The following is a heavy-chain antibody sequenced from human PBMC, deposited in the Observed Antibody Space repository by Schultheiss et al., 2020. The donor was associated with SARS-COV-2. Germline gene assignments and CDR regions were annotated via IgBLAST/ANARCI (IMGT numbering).Heavy chain of an antibody. D-gene: IGHD6-13*01. J-gene: IGHJ6*02. CDR3: ARDDSSSWGSEYYYYGMDV. CDR1: GFTFDDYA. V-gene: IGHV3-74*01. Sequence: GGSLRLSCAASGFTFDDYAMHWVRQAPGKGLEWVSRINSDGSSTSYADSVKGRFTISRDNAKNTLYLQMNSLRAEDTAVYYCARDDSSSWGSEYYYYGMDVWGQGTTVTVSS. CDR2: INSDGSST.